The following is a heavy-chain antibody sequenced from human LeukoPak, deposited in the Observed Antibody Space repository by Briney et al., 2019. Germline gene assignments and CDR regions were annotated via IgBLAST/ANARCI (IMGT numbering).Heavy chain of an antibody. Sequence: ASVKVSCKASGYTFTSYGISWVRQAPGQGLEWMGWISAYNGNTNYAQKLQGRVTMTTDTSTSTAYMELRSLRSDDTAVYYCARVGPLNGLGYYGMDVWGQGTTVTVSS. CDR3: ARVGPLNGLGYYGMDV. CDR2: ISAYNGNT. D-gene: IGHD6-19*01. V-gene: IGHV1-18*01. J-gene: IGHJ6*02. CDR1: GYTFTSYG.